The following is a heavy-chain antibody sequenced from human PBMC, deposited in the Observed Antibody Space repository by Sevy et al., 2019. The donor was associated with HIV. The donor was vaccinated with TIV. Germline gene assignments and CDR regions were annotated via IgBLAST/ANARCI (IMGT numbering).Heavy chain of an antibody. J-gene: IGHJ4*02. D-gene: IGHD2-2*02. CDR2: TSYDGRDK. CDR3: ARDRGAPPTAILYFFSL. CDR1: GFTFHSHA. Sequence: GGSLRLSCVDSGFTFHSHAMHWVRQAPGKGLEWVAGTSYDGRDKFYVDSVNGRFVISRDNSRNTLYLHLNNLRTEDTALYYCARDRGAPPTAILYFFSLWGQGTLVTVSS. V-gene: IGHV3-30*09.